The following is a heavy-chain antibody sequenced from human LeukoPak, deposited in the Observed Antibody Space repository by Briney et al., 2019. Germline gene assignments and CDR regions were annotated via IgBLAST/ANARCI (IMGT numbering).Heavy chain of an antibody. Sequence: ASVKVSCKASGYTFTGYYMHWVRQAPGQGLEWMGIINPSGGSTSYAQKFQGRVTMTRDMSTSTVYMELSSLRSEDTAVYYCARDRGNIAAAGTFYYYYYMDVWGKGTTVTVSS. CDR1: GYTFTGYY. J-gene: IGHJ6*03. V-gene: IGHV1-46*01. D-gene: IGHD6-13*01. CDR3: ARDRGNIAAAGTFYYYYYMDV. CDR2: INPSGGST.